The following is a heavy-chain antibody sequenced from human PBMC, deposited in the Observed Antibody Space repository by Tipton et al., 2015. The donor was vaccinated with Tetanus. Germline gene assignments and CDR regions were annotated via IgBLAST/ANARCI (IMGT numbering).Heavy chain of an antibody. CDR2: IYYSGNT. Sequence: TLSLTCTVSGDSISFYYWSWIRQPPGKGLEWIGYIYYSGNTKYNPSLKSRVTMSVDTSKNQFSLNLSSVTPADTAVYYCARALRRFQKNNWFDPWGQGTLVSVSP. CDR3: ARALRRFQKNNWFDP. CDR1: GDSISFYY. V-gene: IGHV4-59*01. J-gene: IGHJ5*02. D-gene: IGHD3-10*01.